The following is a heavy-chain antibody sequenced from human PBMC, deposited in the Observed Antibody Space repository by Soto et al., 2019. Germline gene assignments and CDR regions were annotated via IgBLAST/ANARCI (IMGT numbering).Heavy chain of an antibody. D-gene: IGHD2-15*01. J-gene: IGHJ4*02. CDR1: GFTFDDYA. CDR3: AKDSGWLLDTPFDY. CDR2: ISWNSGSI. V-gene: IGHV3-9*01. Sequence: EVQLVESGGGLVQPGRSLRLSCAASGFTFDDYAMHWVRQAPGKGLEWVSGISWNSGSIGYADSVKGRFTISRDNAKNSLYLQMNSLRAEDTALYYYAKDSGWLLDTPFDYWGQGTLVTVSS.